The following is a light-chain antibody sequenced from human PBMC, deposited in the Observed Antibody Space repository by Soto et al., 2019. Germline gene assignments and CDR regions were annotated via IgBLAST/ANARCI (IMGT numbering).Light chain of an antibody. J-gene: IGLJ2*01. CDR2: EVS. CDR1: SSDVGGYNY. CDR3: SSYASGSTLL. Sequence: QSALTQPASVSGSPGQSITISCTGTSSDVGGYNYVSWYQLHPGKAPKLMISEVSDRPSGVSNRFSGSKSGNTASLTISGLQAEDEADYYCSSYASGSTLLFGGGTTLTVL. V-gene: IGLV2-14*01.